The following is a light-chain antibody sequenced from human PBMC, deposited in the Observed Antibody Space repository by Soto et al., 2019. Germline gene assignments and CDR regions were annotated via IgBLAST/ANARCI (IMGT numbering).Light chain of an antibody. V-gene: IGKV1-5*01. CDR2: EAS. CDR1: QSISTR. Sequence: DIQMTQSPSTVSASVGYRLTITCRASQSISTRLTLYQRKPGKAPKFLIYEASTLAPGVPSRFIGSGSGTEFTLTISSMKPDDFATYYCQQYDDLYTFGQGTRLEIK. CDR3: QQYDDLYT. J-gene: IGKJ5*01.